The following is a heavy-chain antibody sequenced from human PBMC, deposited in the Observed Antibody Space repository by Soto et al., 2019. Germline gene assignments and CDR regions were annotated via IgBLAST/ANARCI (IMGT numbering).Heavy chain of an antibody. Sequence: AGGSLKLSCAASGFTFSSYGMHWVRQAPGKGLEWVAVIWYDGSNKYYADSVKGRFTISRDNSKNTLYLQMNSLRAEDTAVYYCAREPYCSSTSCYFDYWGQGTLVTVSS. CDR2: IWYDGSNK. V-gene: IGHV3-33*01. D-gene: IGHD2-2*01. J-gene: IGHJ4*02. CDR1: GFTFSSYG. CDR3: AREPYCSSTSCYFDY.